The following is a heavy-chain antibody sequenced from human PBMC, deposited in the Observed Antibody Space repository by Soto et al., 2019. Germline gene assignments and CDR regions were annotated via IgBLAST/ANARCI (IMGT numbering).Heavy chain of an antibody. CDR1: GDSLNNYY. J-gene: IGHJ4*02. CDR2: IYYTGST. V-gene: IGHV4-59*01. CDR3: AKYRRTEAEGFTLDY. D-gene: IGHD6-13*01. Sequence: PSETLSLTCTVSGDSLNNYYWSWIRQPPGKRLEWIGYIYYTGSTTYNPSLESRVTMSVDTSKNQFSLKLNSVNAADTAVYYCAKYRRTEAEGFTLDYWGRGTLVTVSS.